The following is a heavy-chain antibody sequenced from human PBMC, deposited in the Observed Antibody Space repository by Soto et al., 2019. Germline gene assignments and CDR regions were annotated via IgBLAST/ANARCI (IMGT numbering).Heavy chain of an antibody. V-gene: IGHV3-33*01. CDR3: ARDRRFLEWLDQ. CDR2: IRYDGSKK. CDR1: GFTFTSYG. D-gene: IGHD3-3*01. J-gene: IGHJ4*02. Sequence: QVQVVESGGGVVQPGRSLRLSCEASGFTFTSYGMHWVRQAPGKGLEWVAVIRYDGSKKYYADSVKGRFSISRDNSKNTVFLQMNSLRAEDTAVYYCARDRRFLEWLDQWGQGTLVTVSS.